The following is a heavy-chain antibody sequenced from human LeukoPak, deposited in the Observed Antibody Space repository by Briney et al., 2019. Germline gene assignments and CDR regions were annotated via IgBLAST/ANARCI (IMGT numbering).Heavy chain of an antibody. CDR3: ARGRVNWDNWFDS. V-gene: IGHV3-11*04. D-gene: IGHD7-27*01. Sequence: TGGSLRLSCEASGFIFSDYSMSWIRQAPGKGLEWISYINSNGSAMYYADSVKGRFTISRDNAKNSLFLQMNSLRAEDTAVYYCARGRVNWDNWFDSWGQGILVTVSS. CDR2: INSNGSAM. J-gene: IGHJ5*01. CDR1: GFIFSDYS.